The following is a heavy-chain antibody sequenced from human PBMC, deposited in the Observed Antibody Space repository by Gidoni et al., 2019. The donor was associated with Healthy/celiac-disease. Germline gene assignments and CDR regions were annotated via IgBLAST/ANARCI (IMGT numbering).Heavy chain of an antibody. D-gene: IGHD2-21*02. CDR2: ISPIFGTA. Sequence: QVQLVQSGAEVKKPGSSVKVACKASGGTFSRYAISWVRQAPGQGLEWMGGISPIFGTANYAQKFQGRVTITADESTSTAYMELSSLRSEDTAVYYCARVGSATALRDAFDIWGQGTMVTVSS. CDR1: GGTFSRYA. J-gene: IGHJ3*02. V-gene: IGHV1-69*01. CDR3: ARVGSATALRDAFDI.